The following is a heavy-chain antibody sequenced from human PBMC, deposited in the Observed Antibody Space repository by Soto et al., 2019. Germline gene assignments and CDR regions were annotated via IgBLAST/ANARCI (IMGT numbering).Heavy chain of an antibody. J-gene: IGHJ4*02. Sequence: SETLSLTCAVYGGSFSGYYWSWIRQPPGTGLEWIGEINHSGSTNYNPSLKSRVTMSVDTSKNQFSLKLTSVTAADTAVYYCARDKITGLFDYWGQGTLVTVSS. D-gene: IGHD2-8*02. CDR1: GGSFSGYY. CDR3: ARDKITGLFDY. CDR2: INHSGST. V-gene: IGHV4-34*01.